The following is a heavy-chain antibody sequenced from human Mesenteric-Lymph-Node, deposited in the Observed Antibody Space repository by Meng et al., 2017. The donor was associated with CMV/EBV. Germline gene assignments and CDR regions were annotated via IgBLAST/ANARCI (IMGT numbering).Heavy chain of an antibody. Sequence: AGFIFDNYAMTWVRQAPGKGLEWVSSISGSSASTVYADSMKGRFTISRDNFKDTLYLQMNSLRVDDTAVYFCAKVRETSSWYPFDSWGQGTLVTVSS. J-gene: IGHJ4*02. CDR2: ISGSSAST. CDR1: GFIFDNYA. D-gene: IGHD6-13*01. V-gene: IGHV3-23*01. CDR3: AKVRETSSWYPFDS.